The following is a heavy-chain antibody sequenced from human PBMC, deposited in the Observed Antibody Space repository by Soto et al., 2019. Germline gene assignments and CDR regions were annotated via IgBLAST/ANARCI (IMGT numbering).Heavy chain of an antibody. CDR1: GYSFTSYW. J-gene: IGHJ6*02. D-gene: IGHD3-10*01. Sequence: GESLKISCKGSGYSFTSYWIGWVRQMPGKGLEWMWIIYPGDSDTRYSPSFQGQVTISADKSISTAYLQWSSLKASDTAMYYCAGGGVRGVITRTRDYYGMDVWGQGTTVTV. V-gene: IGHV5-51*01. CDR2: IYPGDSDT. CDR3: AGGGVRGVITRTRDYYGMDV.